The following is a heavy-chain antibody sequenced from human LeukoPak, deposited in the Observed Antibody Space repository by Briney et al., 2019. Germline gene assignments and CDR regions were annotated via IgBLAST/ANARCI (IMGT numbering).Heavy chain of an antibody. Sequence: PGGSLRLSCAASGFTFNDYAMHWFRKAPGKGLEWVSLISWDSGNTYYADSVKGRFTISRDNSKNSLSLQMNSLRAEDTALYYCAKGPGAAVGKRYIQHWGQGTLVTVSS. CDR3: AKGPGAAVGKRYIQH. J-gene: IGHJ1*01. V-gene: IGHV3-43D*03. D-gene: IGHD6-13*01. CDR1: GFTFNDYA. CDR2: ISWDSGNT.